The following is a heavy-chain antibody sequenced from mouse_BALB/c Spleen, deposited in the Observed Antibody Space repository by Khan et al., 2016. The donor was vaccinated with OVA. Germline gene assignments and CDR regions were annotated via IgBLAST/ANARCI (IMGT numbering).Heavy chain of an antibody. CDR2: ISYSGST. CDR1: GYSITSNYA. J-gene: IGHJ4*01. Sequence: EVQLQESGPGLVKPFQSLSLTCTVTGYSITSNYAWNWIRQFPGNKLEWVGYISYSGSTSYNPSLKSRISITRDTSKNQFFLQLNSVTTEDTATXYCARVNYYGYAMDYWGQGTSVTVSS. CDR3: ARVNYYGYAMDY. D-gene: IGHD1-1*01. V-gene: IGHV3-2*02.